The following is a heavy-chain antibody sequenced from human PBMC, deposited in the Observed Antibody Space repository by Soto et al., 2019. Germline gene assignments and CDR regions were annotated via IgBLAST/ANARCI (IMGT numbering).Heavy chain of an antibody. CDR2: ISHDGSKK. CDR1: GFTFSNYG. CDR3: AKEGSTWDLDY. D-gene: IGHD6-13*01. V-gene: IGHV3-30*18. Sequence: LRLSCAASGFTFSNYGMHWVRQAPGKGLEWVATISHDGSKKYYTDSVKGRFTISRDNSKNTLYLQMNSLIPEDTAVFYCAKEGSTWDLDYWGQGTLVTVYS. J-gene: IGHJ4*02.